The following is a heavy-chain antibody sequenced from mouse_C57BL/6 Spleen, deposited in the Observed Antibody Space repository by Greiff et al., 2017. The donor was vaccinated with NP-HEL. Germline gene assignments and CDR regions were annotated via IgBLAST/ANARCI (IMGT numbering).Heavy chain of an antibody. J-gene: IGHJ1*03. CDR3: AEGFTTVVATSSWYFDV. CDR1: GYTFTSYW. CDR2: IDPSDSYT. Sequence: VQLQQPGAELVRPGTSVKLSCKASGYTFTSYWMHWVKQRPGQGLEWIGVIDPSDSYTNYNQKFKGKATLTVDTSSSTAYMQLSSLTSEDSAVYYCAEGFTTVVATSSWYFDVWGTGTTVTVSS. V-gene: IGHV1-59*01. D-gene: IGHD1-1*01.